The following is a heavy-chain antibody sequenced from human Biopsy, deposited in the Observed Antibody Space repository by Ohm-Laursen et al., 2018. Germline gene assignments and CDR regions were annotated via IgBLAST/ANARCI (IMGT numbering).Heavy chain of an antibody. J-gene: IGHJ4*02. V-gene: IGHV1-46*01. CDR2: INPSGSTT. CDR3: ARNTGWYGDLYYFDY. D-gene: IGHD6-19*01. Sequence: ASVTVSCQVSGYSFTSYYMHWVRQAPGQGLEWMGMINPSGSTTSYPQIFQGRVTMTRDTSKSTVYMELNSLRSADTAVYFCARNTGWYGDLYYFDYWGQGTLVTVSS. CDR1: GYSFTSYY.